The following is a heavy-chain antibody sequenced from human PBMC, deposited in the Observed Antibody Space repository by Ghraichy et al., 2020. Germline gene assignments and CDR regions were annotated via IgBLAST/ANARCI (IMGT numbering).Heavy chain of an antibody. V-gene: IGHV1-18*04. J-gene: IGHJ4*02. D-gene: IGHD1-26*01. CDR2: ISAYTGNT. CDR3: ARDDGGRRDKMWREVLQGHLFDY. Sequence: ASVKVSCNTSGYTFTNYGITWVRQAPGQGIEWIGWISAYTGNTNHAQKVQGRVTMTTDTSTSTGYMELRSLRSDDTAVYYCARDDGGRRDKMWREVLQGHLFDYWGQGTLVTVSS. CDR1: GYTFTNYG.